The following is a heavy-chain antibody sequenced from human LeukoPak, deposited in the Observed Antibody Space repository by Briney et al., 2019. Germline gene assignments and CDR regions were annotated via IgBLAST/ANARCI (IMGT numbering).Heavy chain of an antibody. CDR2: IYSGGST. Sequence: GGSLRLSCAASGFTVSSNYMSWVRQAPGKGLEWVSVIYSGGSTYYADSVKGRFTISRDNSKNTLYLQMSSLRAEDTAMYYCVKSILSDYFGYWAQGTLVTVSS. CDR3: VKSILSDYFGY. D-gene: IGHD2-21*01. CDR1: GFTVSSNY. J-gene: IGHJ4*02. V-gene: IGHV3-53*05.